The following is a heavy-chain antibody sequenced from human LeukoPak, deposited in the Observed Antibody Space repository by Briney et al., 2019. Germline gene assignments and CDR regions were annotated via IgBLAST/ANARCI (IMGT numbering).Heavy chain of an antibody. CDR2: IYYSGST. J-gene: IGHJ5*02. CDR1: GGSISSSSYY. D-gene: IGHD3-16*02. CDR3: ASVTFGGVIVTEIDP. Sequence: SETLSLTCTVSGGSISSSSYYWGWIRQPPGKGLEWIGSIYYSGSTYYNPSLKSRVTISVDTSKNQFSLRLSSVTAADTAVYYCASVTFGGVIVTEIDPWGQGTLVTVSS. V-gene: IGHV4-39*01.